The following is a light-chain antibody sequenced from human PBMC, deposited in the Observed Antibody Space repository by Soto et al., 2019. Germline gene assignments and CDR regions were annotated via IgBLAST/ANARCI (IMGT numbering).Light chain of an antibody. V-gene: IGKV1-33*01. CDR2: DAA. CDR3: QQYENLPLT. J-gene: IGKJ4*01. Sequence: DIQMTQSPSSLSASVGDGVTITCQASQDITNDLNWYQHKPGKSPKLLIFDAANLEAGVPSRFSGSGSGTVFTFTISSLQPDDIATYYCQQYENLPLTFGGGTKVE. CDR1: QDITND.